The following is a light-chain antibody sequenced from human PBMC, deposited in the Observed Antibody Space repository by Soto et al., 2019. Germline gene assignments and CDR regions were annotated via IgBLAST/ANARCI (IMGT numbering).Light chain of an antibody. CDR1: QDISNH. V-gene: IGKV1-33*01. CDR3: QQYGHKIT. CDR2: DAS. Sequence: DIQMTQSPSSLSASVGDRVTITCQASQDISNHLRWYQQKPGKAPELLIYDASNLETGVPSRFSGSGSGTDFTFTISSLQPEDIATYYCQQYGHKITFGGGTKVEIK. J-gene: IGKJ4*01.